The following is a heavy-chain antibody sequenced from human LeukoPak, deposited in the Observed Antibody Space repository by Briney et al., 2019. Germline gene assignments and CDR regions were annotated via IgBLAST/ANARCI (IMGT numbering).Heavy chain of an antibody. J-gene: IGHJ6*03. CDR3: ARRAYYYDSSGYYYYYMDV. V-gene: IGHV4-4*09. Sequence: SETLSLTCTVSGGSISSYYWSWIRQPPGKGLEWIGYIYTSGSTNYNPSHKSRVTISVDTSKNQFSLKLSSVTAADTAVYYCARRAYYYDSSGYYYYYMDVWGKGTTVTVSS. D-gene: IGHD3-22*01. CDR2: IYTSGST. CDR1: GGSISSYY.